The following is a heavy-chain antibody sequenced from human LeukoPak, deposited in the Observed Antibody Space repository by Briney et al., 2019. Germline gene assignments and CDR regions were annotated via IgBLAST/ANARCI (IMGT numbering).Heavy chain of an antibody. CDR3: ARVATPVFDP. D-gene: IGHD2-15*01. CDR2: IYYSGST. V-gene: IGHV4-31*03. CDR1: GGSISSGGYY. J-gene: IGHJ5*02. Sequence: SQTLSPTCTVSGGSISSGGYYWSWIRQHPGKGLEWIGYIYYSGSTYYNPSLKSRVTISVDTSKNQFSLKLSSVTAADTAVYYCARVATPVFDPWGQGTLVTVSS.